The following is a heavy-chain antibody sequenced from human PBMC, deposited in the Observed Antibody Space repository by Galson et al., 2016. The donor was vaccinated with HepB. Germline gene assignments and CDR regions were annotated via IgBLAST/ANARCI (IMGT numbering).Heavy chain of an antibody. CDR1: GFIFSTYG. D-gene: IGHD6-13*01. V-gene: IGHV3-33*01. J-gene: IGHJ3*02. CDR3: AREGHIAAPVLDI. CDR2: IWYDGSNK. Sequence: SLRLSCAASGFIFSTYGMHWVRQAPGKGLEWVALIWYDGSNKHYADSVKGRFTISRDNSKNTLYLQMNSLRAEDPAVYYCAREGHIAAPVLDIWGQGTLVTVSS.